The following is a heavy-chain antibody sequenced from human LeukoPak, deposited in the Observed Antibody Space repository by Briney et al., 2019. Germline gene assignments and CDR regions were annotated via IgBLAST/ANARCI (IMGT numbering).Heavy chain of an antibody. CDR2: RRFDVENK. J-gene: IGHJ6*03. V-gene: IGHV3-33*08. D-gene: IGHD3-10*01. CDR1: RYTLCSYG. CDR3: ARSVYGVGSYMDV. Sequence: GGALRLSRAAFRYTLCSYGTRWGRQAPERGVEWGAVRRFDVENKHYEGAVKRRFTTARHNAENKLFLDMNNRRADDMAVYFCARSVYGVGSYMDVWGEGTTVIVSS.